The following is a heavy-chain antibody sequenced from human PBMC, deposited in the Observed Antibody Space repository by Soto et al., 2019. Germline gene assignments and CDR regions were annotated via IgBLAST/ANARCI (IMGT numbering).Heavy chain of an antibody. D-gene: IGHD7-27*01. CDR3: ARGKNWGDWYIDL. CDR1: GGAIKTYY. V-gene: IGHV4-59*01. Sequence: QLQLQESGPGLVKPSETLSLTCSVSGGAIKTYYWNWIRQPPGQALEWIGFVSSSGSANYNPSLTSRVSIALDTSRNQFSLNLASVTAADTAIYSCARGKNWGDWYIDLWGRGTLVMFSS. J-gene: IGHJ2*01. CDR2: VSSSGSA.